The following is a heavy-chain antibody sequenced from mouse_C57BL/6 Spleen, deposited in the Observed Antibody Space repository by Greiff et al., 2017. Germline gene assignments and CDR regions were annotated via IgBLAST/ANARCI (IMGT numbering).Heavy chain of an antibody. V-gene: IGHV1-82*01. CDR2: IYPEDGDT. Sequence: VQLQQSGPELVKPGASVKISCKASGYAFSSSWMNWVKQRPGMGLEWIGRIYPEDGDTNYNGKFKGKATLTADKSSSTAYMHLSSLTSEDFAVYFCARTCRGAMGYRSQGPSVPVSS. J-gene: IGHJ4*01. CDR1: GYAFSSSW. CDR3: ARTCRGAMGY. D-gene: IGHD6-1*01.